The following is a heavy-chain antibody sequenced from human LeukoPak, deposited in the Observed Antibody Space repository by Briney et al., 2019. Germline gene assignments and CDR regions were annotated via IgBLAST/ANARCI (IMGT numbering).Heavy chain of an antibody. J-gene: IGHJ5*02. CDR3: ARASFWESPINWFAP. D-gene: IGHD3-16*01. V-gene: IGHV1-46*01. CDR1: GYTFTSYG. Sequence: ASVKVSCKASGYTFTSYGISWVRQAPGQGLEWMGIINPSGGSTSYAQKFQGRVTMTRDMSTSTVYMELSRLTSDDTAVYYCARASFWESPINWFAPWGQGTLVTVSS. CDR2: INPSGGST.